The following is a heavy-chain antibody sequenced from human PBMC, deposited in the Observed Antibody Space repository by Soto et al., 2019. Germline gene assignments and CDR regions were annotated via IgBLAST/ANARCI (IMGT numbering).Heavy chain of an antibody. CDR1: GGSISSSSYY. D-gene: IGHD3-3*01. CDR2: IYYSGST. CDR3: ASWDYDFWSGYYPFDY. V-gene: IGHV4-39*01. Sequence: ASETLSLTCIVSGGSISSSSYYWGWIRQPPGKGLEWIGSIYYSGSTYYNPSLKSRVTISVDTSKNQFSLKLSSVTAADTAVYYCASWDYDFWSGYYPFDYWGQGTLVTVSS. J-gene: IGHJ4*02.